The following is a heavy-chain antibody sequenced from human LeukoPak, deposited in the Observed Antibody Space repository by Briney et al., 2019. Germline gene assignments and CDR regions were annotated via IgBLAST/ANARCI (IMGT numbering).Heavy chain of an antibody. CDR3: ARGDVAAVSWSDP. CDR2: IIPIFGTA. D-gene: IGHD6-19*01. V-gene: IGHV1-69*05. J-gene: IGHJ5*02. Sequence: SVKVSCKASGGTFSSYAISWVRQAPGQGLEWMGRIIPIFGTANYAQKFQGRVTITTDESTSTAYMELSSLRSEDTAVYYCARGDVAAVSWSDPWGQGTLVTVSS. CDR1: GGTFSSYA.